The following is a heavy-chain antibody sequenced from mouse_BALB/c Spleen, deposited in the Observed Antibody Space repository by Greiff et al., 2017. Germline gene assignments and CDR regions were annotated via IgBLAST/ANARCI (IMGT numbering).Heavy chain of an antibody. D-gene: IGHD2-14*01. J-gene: IGHJ4*01. V-gene: IGHV1-7*01. CDR3: ARGYEDEKED. CDR1: GYTFTSYW. CDR2: INPSTGYT. Sequence: QVQLQQSGAELVKPGASVKLSCKASGYTFTSYWMHWVKQRPGQGLEWIGYINPSTGYTEYNEKFKDKATMTADKSSSTAYMQLSSLTSEDSAVYYCARGYEDEKEDWGRGTTVTVAS.